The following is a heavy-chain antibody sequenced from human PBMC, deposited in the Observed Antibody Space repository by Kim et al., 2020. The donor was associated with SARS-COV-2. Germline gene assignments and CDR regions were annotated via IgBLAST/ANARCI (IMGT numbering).Heavy chain of an antibody. D-gene: IGHD6-13*01. CDR2: IIPIFGTA. CDR1: GGTFSSYA. Sequence: SVKVSCKASGGTFSSYAISWVRQAPGQGLEWMGGIIPIFGTANYAQKFQGRVTITADESTSTAYMELSSLRSEDTAVYYCARGQLGSSWYSRSSYYYYGMDVWGQGTTVTVSS. J-gene: IGHJ6*02. CDR3: ARGQLGSSWYSRSSYYYYGMDV. V-gene: IGHV1-69*13.